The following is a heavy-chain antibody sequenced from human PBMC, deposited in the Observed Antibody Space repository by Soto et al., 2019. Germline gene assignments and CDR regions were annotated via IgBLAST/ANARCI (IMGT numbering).Heavy chain of an antibody. V-gene: IGHV4-39*01. D-gene: IGHD4-17*01. CDR2: IYYSGST. Sequence: SETLSLTCTVSGGSISSSSYYWGWIRQPPGKGLEWIGSIYYSGSTYYNPSLKSRVTISVDTSKNQFSLRLSSVTAADTAVYYCARSVLSDYGLTRFDYWGQGILVTVSS. CDR1: GGSISSSSYY. CDR3: ARSVLSDYGLTRFDY. J-gene: IGHJ4*02.